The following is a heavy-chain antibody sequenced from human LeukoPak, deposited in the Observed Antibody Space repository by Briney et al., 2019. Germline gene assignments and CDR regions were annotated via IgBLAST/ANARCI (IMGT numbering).Heavy chain of an antibody. CDR3: AKDPYGTRYFDY. D-gene: IGHD2-2*01. Sequence: GGSLRLSCAASGFTFSSYAMSWVRQAPGKGLEWVSAISGSGGSTYYADSVEGRFTISRDNSKNTLYLQMNSLRAEDTAVYYCAKDPYGTRYFDYWGQGTLVIVSS. J-gene: IGHJ4*02. CDR1: GFTFSSYA. CDR2: ISGSGGST. V-gene: IGHV3-23*01.